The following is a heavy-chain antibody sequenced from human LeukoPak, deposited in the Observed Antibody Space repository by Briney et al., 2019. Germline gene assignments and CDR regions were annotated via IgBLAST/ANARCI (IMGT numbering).Heavy chain of an antibody. D-gene: IGHD5-18*01. CDR1: GYTFTSYG. V-gene: IGHV1-18*01. CDR2: ISAYNGNT. Sequence: GASVKVSCKASGYTFTSYGISRVRQAPGQGLEWMGWISAYNGNTNYAQKLQGRVTMTTDTSTSTAYMELRSLRSDDTAVYYCARDSVDTAMVKDYFDYWGQGTLVTVSS. CDR3: ARDSVDTAMVKDYFDY. J-gene: IGHJ4*02.